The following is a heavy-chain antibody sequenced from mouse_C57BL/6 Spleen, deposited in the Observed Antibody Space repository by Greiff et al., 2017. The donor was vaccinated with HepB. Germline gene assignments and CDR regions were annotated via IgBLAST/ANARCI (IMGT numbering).Heavy chain of an antibody. V-gene: IGHV2-6*03. CDR3: ARPSYGNYAMDY. CDR2: IWSDGST. J-gene: IGHJ4*01. D-gene: IGHD1-1*01. CDR1: GFSLTSYG. Sequence: QVQLKESGPGLVAPSQSLSITCTVSGFSLTSYGLHWVRQPPGKGLEWLVVIWSDGSTTYNSALKSRLSISKDNSKSQVFLKMNSLQTDDTAMYYCARPSYGNYAMDYWGQGTSVTVSS.